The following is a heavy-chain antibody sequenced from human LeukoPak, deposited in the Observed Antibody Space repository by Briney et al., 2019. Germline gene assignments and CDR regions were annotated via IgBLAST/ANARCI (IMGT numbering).Heavy chain of an antibody. CDR3: ARHEEEDGYNAKTFGY. V-gene: IGHV4-39*01. CDR2: VHYSGTT. CDR1: GVSISSSNNF. J-gene: IGHJ4*02. D-gene: IGHD5-24*01. Sequence: SETLSLTCTVSGVSISSSNNFWGWIRQPPGKGLEWIGSVHYSGTTYYVPSLKSRVTISVDTSKNQFSLKLSSVTAADTAVYYCARHEEEDGYNAKTFGYWGQGTLVTVSS.